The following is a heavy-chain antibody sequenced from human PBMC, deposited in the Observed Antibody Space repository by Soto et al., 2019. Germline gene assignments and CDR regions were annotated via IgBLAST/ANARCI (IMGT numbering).Heavy chain of an antibody. CDR3: ARDSSGWYYFDY. CDR2: IYWDDDK. J-gene: IGHJ4*02. CDR1: GFSLSTSGVG. Sequence: SGPTLVNPTQTLTLTCTFSGFSLSTSGVGVGWIRQPPGKALEWLALIYWDDDKRYSPSLKSRLTITKVTSKNQVVITITNMDPVDTARYYCARDSSGWYYFDYWGQGTLGTVSS. D-gene: IGHD6-19*01. V-gene: IGHV2-5*02.